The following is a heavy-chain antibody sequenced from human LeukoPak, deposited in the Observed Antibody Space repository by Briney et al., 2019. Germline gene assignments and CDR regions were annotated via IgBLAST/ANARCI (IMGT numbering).Heavy chain of an antibody. V-gene: IGHV1-69*04. D-gene: IGHD3-10*01. J-gene: IGHJ3*02. CDR3: ARSGGSGVFDI. Sequence: ASVKVSCKASGGTFSSYAISWVRQAPGQGLEWMGRIIPILGIANYAQKFQGRVTITADKSTSTAYMELSSLRSEDTAVYYCARSGGSGVFDIWGQGTMVTVSS. CDR2: IIPILGIA. CDR1: GGTFSSYA.